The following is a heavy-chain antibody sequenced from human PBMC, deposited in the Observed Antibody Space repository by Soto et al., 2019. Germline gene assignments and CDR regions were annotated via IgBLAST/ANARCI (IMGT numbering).Heavy chain of an antibody. Sequence: SETLSLTCTVSGGSISSSSYYWGWIRQPPGKGLEWIGSIYYSGSTSYNPSLRRRVIMSVDTSKRQFSLQLKSVTAADTAIYYCARTVLGPDILADQFVDYYYYMDVWGQGTTVTVSS. CDR3: ARTVLGPDILADQFVDYYYYMDV. CDR1: GGSISSSSYY. J-gene: IGHJ6*03. D-gene: IGHD3-9*01. CDR2: IYYSGST. V-gene: IGHV4-39*01.